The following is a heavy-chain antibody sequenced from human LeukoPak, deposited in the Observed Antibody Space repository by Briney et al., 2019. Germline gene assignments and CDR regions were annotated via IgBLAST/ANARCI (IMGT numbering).Heavy chain of an antibody. D-gene: IGHD1-20*01. CDR3: VRVTGTKGGYFQH. J-gene: IGHJ1*01. V-gene: IGHV3-21*01. Sequence: GGSLRLSCAASGFTFSSYSMNWVRQAPGKGLEWVSSISSSSSYIYYADSVKGRFTISRDNAKNSLYLQMNSLRAEDTAVYYCVRVTGTKGGYFQHWGQGTLVTVSS. CDR1: GFTFSSYS. CDR2: ISSSSSYI.